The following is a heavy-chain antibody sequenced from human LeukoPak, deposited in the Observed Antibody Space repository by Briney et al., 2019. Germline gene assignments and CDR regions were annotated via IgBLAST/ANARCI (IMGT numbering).Heavy chain of an antibody. V-gene: IGHV4-39*07. J-gene: IGHJ6*03. Sequence: SETLSLTCTVSGDSISSSSYYWGWIRQPPGKGLEWIGRVYYSGSTYYNPSLKRRVTISVDASKNQFSLKLTSVTAADAAVYYCARLPATASYYYYYMDVWGKGTTVTFSS. CDR1: GDSISSSSYY. CDR2: VYYSGST. CDR3: ARLPATASYYYYYMDV.